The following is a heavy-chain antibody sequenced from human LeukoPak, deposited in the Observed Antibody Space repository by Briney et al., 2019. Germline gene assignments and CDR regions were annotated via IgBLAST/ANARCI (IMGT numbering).Heavy chain of an antibody. Sequence: SETLSLTCSVSGDSISGYYWSWIRQPPGKGLEWIGHIYYSGSTNYNRSIKSRVIISVDMSKNEFSLKLSSVTAADTAVYYWARGPPHGYYDSRGNFDYWGQGILVTVSS. CDR3: ARGPPHGYYDSRGNFDY. J-gene: IGHJ4*02. CDR1: GDSISGYY. V-gene: IGHV4-59*01. D-gene: IGHD3-22*01. CDR2: IYYSGST.